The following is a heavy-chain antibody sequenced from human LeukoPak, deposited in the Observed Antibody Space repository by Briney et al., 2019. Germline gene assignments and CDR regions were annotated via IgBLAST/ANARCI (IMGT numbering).Heavy chain of an antibody. CDR3: VRDGPTAYFDY. V-gene: IGHV3-30*03. CDR1: GFTFSSYG. Sequence: GGSLRLSCAASGFTFSSYGMHWVRQAPGKGLEWVAVISYDGSNKYYADSVKGRFTISRDNSKNTLYLQMNSLRAEDTAVYYCVRDGPTAYFDYWGQGTLVTVSS. CDR2: ISYDGSNK. D-gene: IGHD5-18*01. J-gene: IGHJ4*02.